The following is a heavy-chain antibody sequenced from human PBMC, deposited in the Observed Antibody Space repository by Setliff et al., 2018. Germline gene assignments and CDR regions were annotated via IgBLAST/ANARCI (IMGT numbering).Heavy chain of an antibody. CDR2: IYPGDSDT. J-gene: IGHJ5*02. CDR1: GYSFTSYW. V-gene: IGHV5-51*01. D-gene: IGHD6-13*01. CDR3: ARRPYSNSFLSPFVGNWFDP. Sequence: GESLKISCKGSGYSFTSYWIGWVRQMPGKGLEWMGIIYPGDSDTRYSPSFQGQVTISADKPISTANLQWSSLKASDTAMYYCARRPYSNSFLSPFVGNWFDPWGQGTLVTVSS.